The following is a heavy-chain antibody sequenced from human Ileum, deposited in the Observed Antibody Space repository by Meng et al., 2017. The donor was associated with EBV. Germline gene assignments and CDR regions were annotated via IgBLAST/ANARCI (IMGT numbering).Heavy chain of an antibody. V-gene: IGHV3-74*03. CDR3: SRDLAGSDDY. CDR2: TNENGATT. CDR1: GFTFSSYW. J-gene: IGHJ4*02. D-gene: IGHD1-14*01. Sequence: VRLVESGGRLVRPGGTLRLSCAASGFTFSSYWMHWVRQAPGKGLEWVSRTNENGATTTYADSVKGRFTISRDNAKNTLYLQMNSLRAEDTAVYYCSRDLAGSDDYWGQGTLVTVSS.